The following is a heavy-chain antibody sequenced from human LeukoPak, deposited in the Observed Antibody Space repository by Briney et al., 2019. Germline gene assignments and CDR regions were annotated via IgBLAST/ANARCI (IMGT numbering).Heavy chain of an antibody. Sequence: SETLSLTCAVYGGSFSGYYWSWIRQPPGKGLEWIGEINRSGSTNYNPSLKSRVTISVDTSKNQFSLKLSSVTAADTAVYYCASHCSGGSCYSHYWGQGTLVTVSS. V-gene: IGHV4-34*01. J-gene: IGHJ4*02. D-gene: IGHD2-15*01. CDR2: INRSGST. CDR3: ASHCSGGSCYSHY. CDR1: GGSFSGYY.